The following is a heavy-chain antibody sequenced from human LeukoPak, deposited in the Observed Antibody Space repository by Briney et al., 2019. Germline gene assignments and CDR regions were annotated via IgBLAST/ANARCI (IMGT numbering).Heavy chain of an antibody. V-gene: IGHV4-34*01. CDR2: INHSGST. CDR1: GGSFSGYY. Sequence: SETLSLTCAVYGGSFSGYYWSWIRQPPGKGLEWIGEINHSGSTNYNPSLKSRVTISVDTSKNQFSLKLSSVTAADTAVYYCARRRVTGTTGFDYWGQGTLVTVSS. CDR3: ARRRVTGTTGFDY. D-gene: IGHD1-20*01. J-gene: IGHJ4*02.